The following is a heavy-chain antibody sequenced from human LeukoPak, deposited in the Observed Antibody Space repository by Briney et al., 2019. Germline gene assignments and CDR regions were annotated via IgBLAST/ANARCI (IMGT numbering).Heavy chain of an antibody. J-gene: IGHJ4*02. Sequence: GGSLRLSCAASGFSFSAYAMSWVRQVPGKGLEWVAGISGGRAAPYYADSVKGRFTISRDNFRDTLYLQMNSLRADDTAIYYCATTRFLEWLFFDWGQGSLVTVSS. CDR3: ATTRFLEWLFFD. CDR2: ISGGRAAP. D-gene: IGHD3-3*01. V-gene: IGHV3-23*01. CDR1: GFSFSAYA.